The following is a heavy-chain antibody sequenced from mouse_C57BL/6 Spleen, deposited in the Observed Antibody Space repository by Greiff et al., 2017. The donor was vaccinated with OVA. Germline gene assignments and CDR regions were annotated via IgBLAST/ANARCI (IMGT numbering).Heavy chain of an antibody. J-gene: IGHJ4*01. CDR2: IDPNSGGT. D-gene: IGHD1-1*01. Sequence: QVQLQQPGAELVKPGASVKLSCKASGYTFTSYWMHWVKQRPGRGLEWIGRIDPNSGGTKYNEKFKSKATLTVDKPSSTAYMQLSSLTSEDSAVYDCARDYGSSYDYAMDYWGQGTSVTVSS. V-gene: IGHV1-72*01. CDR3: ARDYGSSYDYAMDY. CDR1: GYTFTSYW.